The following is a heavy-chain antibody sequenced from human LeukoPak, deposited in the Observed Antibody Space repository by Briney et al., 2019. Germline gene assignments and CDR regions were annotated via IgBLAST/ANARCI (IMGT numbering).Heavy chain of an antibody. D-gene: IGHD5-18*01. CDR1: GYTFTDYY. J-gene: IGHJ4*02. Sequence: ASVKVSCKASGYTFTDYYMHWVRQAPGQGLEWMGWINPNSGGTKYAQKFQGRVTMTRDTSISTAYMELSRLRSDDTAVYYCARAIQLWPFDYWGQGTLVTVSS. CDR3: ARAIQLWPFDY. V-gene: IGHV1-2*02. CDR2: INPNSGGT.